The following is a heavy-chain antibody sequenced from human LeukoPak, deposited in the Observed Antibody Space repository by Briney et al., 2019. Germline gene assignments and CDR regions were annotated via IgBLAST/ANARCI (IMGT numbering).Heavy chain of an antibody. CDR2: ISAYNGNT. CDR1: GYTFTSYG. J-gene: IGHJ5*02. D-gene: IGHD2-2*01. V-gene: IGHV1-18*01. CDR3: ARMIVVPAALYNWFDP. Sequence: ASVKVSCKASGYTFTSYGISWVRQAPGQGLEWMGWISAYNGNTNYAQKPQGRVTMTTDTSTSTAYMELRSLRSDDTAVYYCARMIVVPAALYNWFDPWGQGTLVTVSS.